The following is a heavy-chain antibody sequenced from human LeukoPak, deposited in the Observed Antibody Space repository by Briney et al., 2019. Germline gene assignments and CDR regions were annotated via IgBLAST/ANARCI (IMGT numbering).Heavy chain of an antibody. CDR3: ASKVGAGRFHP. J-gene: IGHJ5*02. CDR1: GGSISSYY. V-gene: IGHV4-59*01. Sequence: SETLSLTCTVSGGSISSYYWSWIRQPPGKGLEWIGYIYYSGSTNYNPSLKSRVTISVDTSKNQFSLKLSSVTAADTAVYYCASKVGAGRFHPWGQGTLVTVSS. D-gene: IGHD1-26*01. CDR2: IYYSGST.